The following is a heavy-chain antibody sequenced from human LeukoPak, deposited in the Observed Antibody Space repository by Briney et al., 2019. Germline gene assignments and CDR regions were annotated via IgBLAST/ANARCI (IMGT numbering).Heavy chain of an antibody. J-gene: IGHJ4*02. D-gene: IGHD7-27*01. V-gene: IGHV6-1*01. Sequence: SQTLSLTCAISGDSVSTNTVAWNWIRQSPSRGLEWLGRTYYRSKWYNDYAVSVKSRITISPDTSKNQFSLHLKSVTPEDTAVYFWAREQLTGSYFDYWGQGTLVTVSS. CDR1: GDSVSTNTVA. CDR3: AREQLTGSYFDY. CDR2: TYYRSKWYN.